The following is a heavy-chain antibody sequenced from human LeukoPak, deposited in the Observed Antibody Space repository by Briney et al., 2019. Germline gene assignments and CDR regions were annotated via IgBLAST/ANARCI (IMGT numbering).Heavy chain of an antibody. Sequence: PGGSLRLSCAASGFTFSNYAMSWVRQAPGKGLELVSGISASGGSTYYAHSVNGRFTISRDNSKNTVSLQVDSLRAEDTALYYCAKSNGYTNSWYDYWGQGTLVSASS. CDR1: GFTFSNYA. J-gene: IGHJ4*02. V-gene: IGHV3-23*01. CDR3: AKSNGYTNSWYDY. D-gene: IGHD6-13*01. CDR2: ISASGGST.